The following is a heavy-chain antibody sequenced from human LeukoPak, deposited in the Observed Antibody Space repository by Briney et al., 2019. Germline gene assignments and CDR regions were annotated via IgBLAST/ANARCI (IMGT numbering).Heavy chain of an antibody. CDR2: IYYSGNT. Sequence: KSSETLSLTCTVSGDSISSSYWSWIRQPPGKGLEWISYIYYSGNTNYNPSLKSRVTISVDTSRNRFSLKLSSVTAADTAVYYCARHRNFFDYWGQGILVTVSS. D-gene: IGHD2/OR15-2a*01. CDR1: GDSISSSY. CDR3: ARHRNFFDY. V-gene: IGHV4-59*01. J-gene: IGHJ4*02.